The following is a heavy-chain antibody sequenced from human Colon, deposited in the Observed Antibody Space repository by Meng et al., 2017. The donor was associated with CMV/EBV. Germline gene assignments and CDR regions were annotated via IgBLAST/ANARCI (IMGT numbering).Heavy chain of an antibody. J-gene: IGHJ4*02. CDR3: ARDTGTTGTGSLFDY. CDR1: GGSIGSYY. V-gene: IGHV4-4*07. Sequence: VHLHVSGPGLGKPSETLSLTRTVSGGSIGSYYWNWMRQPDGKGLEWIGRIHTTDSTNYNPSLKSRVTISVDTSKNQFSLKLTSVTAADTAVYYCARDTGTTGTGSLFDYWGQGILVTVSS. CDR2: IHTTDST. D-gene: IGHD1-1*01.